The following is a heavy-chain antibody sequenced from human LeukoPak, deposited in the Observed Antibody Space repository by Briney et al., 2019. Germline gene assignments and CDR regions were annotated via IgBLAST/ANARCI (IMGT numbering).Heavy chain of an antibody. Sequence: ASVKVSCKASGYTFTDYYLHWVRQAPGQGLEWMGWINPNSGDTRYAQKFQGWVMMTRDTSITTAYMELSRLRSDDTAVYYCARRTIPVALGWYFDYWGQGTLVTVSS. J-gene: IGHJ4*02. CDR1: GYTFTDYY. D-gene: IGHD2-2*01. CDR2: INPNSGDT. CDR3: ARRTIPVALGWYFDY. V-gene: IGHV1-2*04.